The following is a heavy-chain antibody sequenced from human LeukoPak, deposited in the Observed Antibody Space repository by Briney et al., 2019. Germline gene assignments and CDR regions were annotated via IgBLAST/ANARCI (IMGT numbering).Heavy chain of an antibody. V-gene: IGHV4-59*01. Sequence: KPSETLPLTCSVSGGSISRYYWSWIRQPPGKRLEWIGYIYYSGSTNYNPSLKSRVVISVDTSKNQFSLKLSSVTAADTAVYYCARGGIGTAGPVGYWGKGTLVTVSS. CDR1: GGSISRYY. D-gene: IGHD6-13*01. CDR2: IYYSGST. CDR3: ARGGIGTAGPVGY. J-gene: IGHJ4*02.